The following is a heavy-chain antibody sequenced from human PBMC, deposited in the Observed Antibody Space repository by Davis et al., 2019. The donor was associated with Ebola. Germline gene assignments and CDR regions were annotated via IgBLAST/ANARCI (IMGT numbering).Heavy chain of an antibody. Sequence: ASVKVSCKASGYAFTDFDMHWVRQAPGQGLEWMGWINAGNGNMRYSQKFQGRVTITRDTSASTVYMELSSLRSEDTAVYYCARDTGIRYVSLGYWGQGTLVIVSS. D-gene: IGHD3-9*01. V-gene: IGHV1-3*01. CDR3: ARDTGIRYVSLGY. CDR2: INAGNGNM. CDR1: GYAFTDFD. J-gene: IGHJ4*02.